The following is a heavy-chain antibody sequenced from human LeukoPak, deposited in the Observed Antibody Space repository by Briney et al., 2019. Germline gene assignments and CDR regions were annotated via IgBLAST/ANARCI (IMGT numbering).Heavy chain of an antibody. D-gene: IGHD6-19*01. CDR1: GYTFTSYG. CDR3: AREGDSAGWYRPAFRLLDY. J-gene: IGHJ4*02. V-gene: IGHV1-18*01. CDR2: ISGYNAET. Sequence: GASVKVSCKTSGYTFTSYGLYWVRQAPGQGLEWMGWISGYNAETNYARKFQGRVTMTTDTSTTTAYMGLTSLTSDDTALYYCAREGDSAGWYRPAFRLLDYWGQGTMVTVSS.